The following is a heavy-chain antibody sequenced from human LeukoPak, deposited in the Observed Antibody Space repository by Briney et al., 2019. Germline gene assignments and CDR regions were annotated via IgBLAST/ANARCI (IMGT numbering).Heavy chain of an antibody. CDR3: ARDGGNQGVDY. Sequence: ASVKVSCKASGYTFTGYYMHWVRQAPGQGLEWMGWINPNSGGTNYAQEFQGRVTMTRDTSISTAYMELSRLRSDDTAVYYCARDGGNQGVDYWGQGTLVTVSS. V-gene: IGHV1-2*02. CDR2: INPNSGGT. D-gene: IGHD3-16*01. CDR1: GYTFTGYY. J-gene: IGHJ4*02.